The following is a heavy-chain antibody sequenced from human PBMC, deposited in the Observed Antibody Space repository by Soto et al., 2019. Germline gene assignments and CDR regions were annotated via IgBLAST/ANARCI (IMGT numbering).Heavy chain of an antibody. CDR3: PRRSRYAVGVHGMDV. V-gene: IGHV5-51*01. D-gene: IGHD2-2*01. CDR1: GYSFTSYW. J-gene: IGHJ6*02. Sequence: PGESLTISCKGSGYSFTSYWIGWVRQMPGKGLEWMGIIYPGDSDTRYSPSFQGQVTISADKSISTAYLQWSSLKASDTAMYYCPRRSRYAVGVHGMDVWGQGSTVTVSS. CDR2: IYPGDSDT.